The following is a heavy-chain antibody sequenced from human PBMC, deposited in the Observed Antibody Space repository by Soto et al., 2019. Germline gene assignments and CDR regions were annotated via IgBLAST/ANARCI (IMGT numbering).Heavy chain of an antibody. D-gene: IGHD4-17*01. CDR3: ARDRFQYYGSYCDVMYF. V-gene: IGHV3-30-3*01. CDR2: ISYDGSNK. CDR1: RFTFSSYA. Sequence: PGGSLRLSCAASRFTFSSYAMHWVRQAPGKGLEWVAVISYDGSNKYYADSVKGRFTISRDNSKNTLFLQMNSLRAEDTAVYYCARDRFQYYGSYCDVMYFSSRGTTVIVSS. J-gene: IGHJ6*02.